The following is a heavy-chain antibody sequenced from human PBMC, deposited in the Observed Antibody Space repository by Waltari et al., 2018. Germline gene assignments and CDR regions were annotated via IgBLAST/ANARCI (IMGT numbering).Heavy chain of an antibody. Sequence: QVQLVQSGAEVKKPGASVKVSCKASGYTFTAYYMHWVRQAPGQGLEWIGRVNPHNGDTDCAQKMRGRVTMTRDTSISTAYMELSRLTSDDTALYYCATLYDFWSGAAPFDYWGQGTLVTVSS. D-gene: IGHD3-3*01. CDR2: VNPHNGDT. V-gene: IGHV1-2*06. CDR3: ATLYDFWSGAAPFDY. CDR1: GYTFTAYY. J-gene: IGHJ4*02.